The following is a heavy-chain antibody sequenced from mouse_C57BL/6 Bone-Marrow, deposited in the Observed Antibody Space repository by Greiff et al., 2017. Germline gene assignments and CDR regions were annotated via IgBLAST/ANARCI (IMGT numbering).Heavy chain of an antibody. CDR2: INPNNGGT. Sequence: EVQLQQSGPELVKPGASVKISCKASGYTFTDYYMNWVKQSHGKSLEWIGDINPNNGGTSYNQKFKGKATLTVDKSSSTAYMELRSLTSEDSAVYYCAREDHYGGYFDVWGTGTTVTVSS. CDR3: AREDHYGGYFDV. J-gene: IGHJ1*03. D-gene: IGHD1-1*01. CDR1: GYTFTDYY. V-gene: IGHV1-26*01.